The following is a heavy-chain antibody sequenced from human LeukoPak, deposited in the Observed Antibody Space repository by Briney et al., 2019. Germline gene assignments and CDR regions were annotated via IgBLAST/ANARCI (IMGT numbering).Heavy chain of an antibody. CDR1: GFTFSSYS. V-gene: IGHV3-21*01. D-gene: IGHD1-7*01. Sequence: PGGSLRLSCAASGFTFSSYSMNWVRQAPGKGLEWVSSISSSSSYIYYADSVKGRFTISRDNAKNSLYLQMNSLRAEDTAVYYCARATGTHAYYFDYWGQGTLVTVSS. CDR3: ARATGTHAYYFDY. J-gene: IGHJ4*02. CDR2: ISSSSSYI.